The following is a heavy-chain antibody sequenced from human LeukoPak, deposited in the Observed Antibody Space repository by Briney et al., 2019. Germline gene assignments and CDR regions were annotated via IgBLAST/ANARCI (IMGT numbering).Heavy chain of an antibody. CDR3: ARDAVGAFDI. J-gene: IGHJ3*02. Sequence: PGGSLRLSCAASGFTFSSYAMHWVRQAPGKGLEWVAVISYDGSNKYYADSVKGRFTISRDNSKNTLYLQMNSLRAEDTAVHYCARDAVGAFDIWGQGTMVTVSS. CDR2: ISYDGSNK. CDR1: GFTFSSYA. D-gene: IGHD6-19*01. V-gene: IGHV3-30*04.